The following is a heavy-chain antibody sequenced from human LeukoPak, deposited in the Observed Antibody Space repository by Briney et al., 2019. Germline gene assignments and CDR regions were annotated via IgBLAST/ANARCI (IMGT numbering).Heavy chain of an antibody. V-gene: IGHV4-39*01. D-gene: IGHD1-1*01. Sequence: SETLSLTCTVSGGSISSSSYYWGWIRQPPGKGLEWIGSIYYSGSTYYNPTLKSRVTISVDTSKNQFSLKLSSVTAADTAVYYCASEQLENDAFDIWGQGTMVTVSS. CDR1: GGSISSSSYY. J-gene: IGHJ3*02. CDR3: ASEQLENDAFDI. CDR2: IYYSGST.